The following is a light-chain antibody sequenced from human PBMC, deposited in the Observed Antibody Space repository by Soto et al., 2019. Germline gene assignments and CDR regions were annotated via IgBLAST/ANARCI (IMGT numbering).Light chain of an antibody. Sequence: DIPMTQSPSSLSASVGDRVTITCRASQGIRNYLAWYQQKPGKVPKILIYGASTLQSGVPSRFSGSGSGTDFTLTISSLQPEDVATYYCQEDNTAPKTVGQGTKVEIK. CDR2: GAS. V-gene: IGKV1-27*01. CDR1: QGIRNY. J-gene: IGKJ1*01. CDR3: QEDNTAPKT.